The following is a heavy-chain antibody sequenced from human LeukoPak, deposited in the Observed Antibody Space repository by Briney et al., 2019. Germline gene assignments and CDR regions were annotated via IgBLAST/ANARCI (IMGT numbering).Heavy chain of an antibody. V-gene: IGHV4-39*07. CDR3: ANTNIAVAGRGAFDY. Sequence: SETLSLTCTVSGGSISSSSYYWGWIRQPPGKGLEWIGSIYYNGSTYYNPSLKSRVTISVDTSKNQFSLKLSSVTAADTAVYYCANTNIAVAGRGAFDYWGQGTLVTVSS. CDR2: IYYNGST. D-gene: IGHD6-19*01. J-gene: IGHJ4*02. CDR1: GGSISSSSYY.